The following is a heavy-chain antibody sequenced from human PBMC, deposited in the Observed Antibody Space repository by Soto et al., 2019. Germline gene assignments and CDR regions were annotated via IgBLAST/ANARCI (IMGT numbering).Heavy chain of an antibody. CDR3: AWGSGAMAIDY. Sequence: PSETLSLTCAVYGGSVSSGSYYWSWIRQPPGKGLEWIGYIYYSGSTNYNPSLKSRVTISVDTSKNQFSLKLSSVTAADTAVYYCAWGSGAMAIDYWGQGTLVTVSS. CDR1: GGSVSSGSYY. V-gene: IGHV4-61*01. J-gene: IGHJ4*02. D-gene: IGHD5-18*01. CDR2: IYYSGST.